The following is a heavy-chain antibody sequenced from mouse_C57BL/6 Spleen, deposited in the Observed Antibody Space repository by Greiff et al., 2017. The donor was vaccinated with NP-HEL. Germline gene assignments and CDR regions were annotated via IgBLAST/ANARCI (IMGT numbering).Heavy chain of an antibody. CDR1: GYTFTDYN. CDR2: INPNNGGT. Sequence: VQLQQSGPELVKPGASVKIPCKASGYTFTDYNMDWVKQSHGKSLEWIGDINPNNGGTIYNQKFKGKATLTVDKSSSTAYMELRSLTSEDTAVYYCARRYDYGGGWYFDVWGTGTTVTVSS. CDR3: ARRYDYGGGWYFDV. D-gene: IGHD2-4*01. J-gene: IGHJ1*03. V-gene: IGHV1-18*01.